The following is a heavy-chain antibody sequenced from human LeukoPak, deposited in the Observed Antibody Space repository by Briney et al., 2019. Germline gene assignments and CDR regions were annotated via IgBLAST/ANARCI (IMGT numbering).Heavy chain of an antibody. V-gene: IGHV3-23*01. CDR3: AKDYYDYVWGSYRPRYFDY. Sequence: GGSLRLSCAASGFTFSSYAMSWVRQAPGKGLEWVSAISGSGGSTYYADSVKGRFTISRDNSKNTLYLQMNSLRAEDTAVYYCAKDYYDYVWGSYRPRYFDYWGQRTLVTVSS. CDR1: GFTFSSYA. J-gene: IGHJ4*02. D-gene: IGHD3-16*02. CDR2: ISGSGGST.